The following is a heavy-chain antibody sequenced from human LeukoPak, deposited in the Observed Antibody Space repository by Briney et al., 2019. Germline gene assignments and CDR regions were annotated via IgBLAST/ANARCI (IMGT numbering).Heavy chain of an antibody. V-gene: IGHV4-34*01. CDR3: ARAVTGWFGELVGYYYYYYGMDV. CDR2: INQSGST. D-gene: IGHD3-10*01. J-gene: IGHJ6*02. Sequence: SETLSLTCAVYGGSFSGYYWSWIRQPPGKGLEWIGEINQSGSTNYNPSLKSRVTISVDTSKNQFSLKLSSVTAADTAVYYCARAVTGWFGELVGYYYYYYGMDVWGQGTTVTVSS. CDR1: GGSFSGYY.